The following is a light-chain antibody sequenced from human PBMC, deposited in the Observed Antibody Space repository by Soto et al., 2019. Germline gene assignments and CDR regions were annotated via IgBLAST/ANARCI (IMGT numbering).Light chain of an antibody. Sequence: DIQMTQSPSTLSASVGDRVTITCRASQSISSWLAWYQQKPGKAPKLLIYKASSLESGVPSRFSGSGSGTVFTLTIRSLQPDDFATYFCQQYNSYPWTFGQGTKVEIK. CDR3: QQYNSYPWT. V-gene: IGKV1-5*03. J-gene: IGKJ1*01. CDR2: KAS. CDR1: QSISSW.